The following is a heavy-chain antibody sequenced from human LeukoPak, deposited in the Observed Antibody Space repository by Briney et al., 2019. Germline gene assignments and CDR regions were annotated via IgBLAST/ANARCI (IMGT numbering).Heavy chain of an antibody. CDR1: GFTFGDYA. CDR3: AKVRDSGYSSGAFDY. CDR2: ISWNSGSI. V-gene: IGHV3-9*01. Sequence: GRSLRLSCAASGFTFGDYAMHWVRQAPGKGLEWVSGISWNSGSIGYADSVKGRFTISRDNAKNSLYLQMNSLRAEDTALYYCAKVRDSGYSSGAFDYWGRGTLVTVSS. D-gene: IGHD6-19*01. J-gene: IGHJ4*02.